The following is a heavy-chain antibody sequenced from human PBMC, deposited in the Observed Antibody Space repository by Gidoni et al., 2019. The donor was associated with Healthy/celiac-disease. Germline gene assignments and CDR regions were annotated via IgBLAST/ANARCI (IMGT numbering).Heavy chain of an antibody. V-gene: IGHV3-30*18. Sequence: CPASGFTFSSYGMHWVRQAPGKGLEWVAVISYDGSNKYYADSVKGRFTISRDNSKNTLYLQMNSLRAEDTAVYYCAKADPSDGYCSGGSCPDYWGQGTLVTVSS. J-gene: IGHJ4*02. CDR1: GFTFSSYG. D-gene: IGHD2-15*01. CDR2: ISYDGSNK. CDR3: AKADPSDGYCSGGSCPDY.